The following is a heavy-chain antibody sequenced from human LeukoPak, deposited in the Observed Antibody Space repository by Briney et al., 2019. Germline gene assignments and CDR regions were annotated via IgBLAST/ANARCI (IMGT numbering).Heavy chain of an antibody. CDR1: GFTFSSYA. D-gene: IGHD5-24*01. J-gene: IGHJ4*02. CDR3: ARSHGGMATMSYFDY. V-gene: IGHV3-64*01. Sequence: GGSLRLSCAASGFTFSSYAMHWVRQAPGKGLEYVSAISSNGGSTYYANSVKGRFTISRDNSKNTLYLQMGSLRAEDMAVYYCARSHGGMATMSYFDYWGQGTLVTVSS. CDR2: ISSNGGST.